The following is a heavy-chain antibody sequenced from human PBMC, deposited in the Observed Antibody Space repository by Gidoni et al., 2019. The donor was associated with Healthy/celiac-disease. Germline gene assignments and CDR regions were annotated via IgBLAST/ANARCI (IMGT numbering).Heavy chain of an antibody. CDR3: ARGRTPGIAVAGYPYYYGMDV. Sequence: QVQLQQWGAGLLKPSETLSLTCIVYSGSFRGYYWSWIRQPPGKGLEWIGEITRSGSTNYNPSLKSRVTIARDTSRRQLSLKLSSVTAADTAVYYCARGRTPGIAVAGYPYYYGMDVWGQGTTVTVSS. D-gene: IGHD6-19*01. V-gene: IGHV4-34*01. CDR1: SGSFRGYY. J-gene: IGHJ6*02. CDR2: ITRSGST.